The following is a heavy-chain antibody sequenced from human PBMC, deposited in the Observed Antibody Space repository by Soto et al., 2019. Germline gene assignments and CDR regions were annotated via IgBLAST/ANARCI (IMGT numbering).Heavy chain of an antibody. V-gene: IGHV3-53*01. CDR3: ARGREYIAVARGWCFDY. Sequence: PGGSLRLSCAGSGFSVRTNYMSWVRQPPRKGLEWVSVIYARTTHYADSVKGRFTISRDNAKNSLYLQMNSLRAEDTAVYYCARGREYIAVARGWCFDYWGQGTLVTVSS. D-gene: IGHD6-19*01. CDR2: IYARTT. J-gene: IGHJ4*02. CDR1: GFSVRTNY.